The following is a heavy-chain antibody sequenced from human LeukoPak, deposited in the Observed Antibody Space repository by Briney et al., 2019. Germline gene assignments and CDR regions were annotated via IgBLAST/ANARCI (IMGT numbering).Heavy chain of an antibody. Sequence: PSETLSLTCTVSGGSISSYYWSWIRQPPGKGLEWIGYIYYSGSTNYNPSLKSRVTISVDTSKNQFSLKLSSVTAADTAVYYCARGQAGWELLVGGQGTLVTVSS. CDR3: ARGQAGWELLV. CDR1: GGSISSYY. V-gene: IGHV4-59*12. D-gene: IGHD1-26*01. CDR2: IYYSGST. J-gene: IGHJ4*02.